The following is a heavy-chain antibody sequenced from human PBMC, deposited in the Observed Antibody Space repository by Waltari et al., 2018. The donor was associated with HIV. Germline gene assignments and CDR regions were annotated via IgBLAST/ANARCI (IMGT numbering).Heavy chain of an antibody. D-gene: IGHD3-10*01. J-gene: IGHJ6*02. Sequence: QLQLQESGPGLVKPSETLSLTCTVSGGSISSSSYYWGWIRQPPGKGLEWIGSIYYSGRTYYNPSLKSRVTISVDTSKNQFSLKLSSVTAADTAVYYCARHLAYGSGSHYYYGMDVWGQGTTVTVSS. CDR3: ARHLAYGSGSHYYYGMDV. CDR1: GGSISSSSYY. CDR2: IYYSGRT. V-gene: IGHV4-39*01.